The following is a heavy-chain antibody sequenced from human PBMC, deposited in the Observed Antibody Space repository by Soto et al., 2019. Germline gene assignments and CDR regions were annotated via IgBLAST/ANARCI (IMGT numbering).Heavy chain of an antibody. V-gene: IGHV3-23*01. Sequence: GGSLRLSCVTSGFTFSSYAMTWVRQAPGKGLEWVSLISRSGSGTYYADSVKGRFTISRDNSRNKLSLQMNSLGAEDTATYYCAKVKWPTGYYYYGLDVWGQGTTVTVSS. D-gene: IGHD4-4*01. J-gene: IGHJ6*02. CDR3: AKVKWPTGYYYYGLDV. CDR2: ISRSGSGT. CDR1: GFTFSSYA.